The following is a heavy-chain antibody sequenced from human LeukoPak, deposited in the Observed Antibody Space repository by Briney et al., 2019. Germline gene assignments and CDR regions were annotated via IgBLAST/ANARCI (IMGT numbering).Heavy chain of an antibody. CDR2: ISWNSGSI. D-gene: IGHD6-13*01. J-gene: IGHJ4*02. Sequence: GGSLRLSYAASGFTFGDYAMHWVRQAPGKGLEWVSGISWNSGSIGYADSVKGRFTISRDNAKNSLYLQMNSLRFEDTALYYCAKADYISGWYYFDDWGQGTLVTVSS. CDR3: AKADYISGWYYFDD. CDR1: GFTFGDYA. V-gene: IGHV3-9*01.